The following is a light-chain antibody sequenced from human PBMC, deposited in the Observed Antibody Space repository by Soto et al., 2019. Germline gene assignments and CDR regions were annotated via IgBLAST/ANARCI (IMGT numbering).Light chain of an antibody. Sequence: EIVLTQSRATLSLSPGARATLSCRASQSVSSYLAWYQQKXGXAPRLLIYDAFNRATGIPARFSGSGSGTALTLTISSLEPEDFAVDHFQQQGRSRPTFGQGTNVDNK. CDR3: QQQGRSRPT. V-gene: IGKV3-11*01. J-gene: IGKJ1*01. CDR1: QSVSSY. CDR2: DAF.